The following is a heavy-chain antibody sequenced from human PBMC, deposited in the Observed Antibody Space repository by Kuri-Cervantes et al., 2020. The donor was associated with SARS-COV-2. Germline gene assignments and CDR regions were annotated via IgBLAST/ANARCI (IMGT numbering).Heavy chain of an antibody. J-gene: IGHJ3*02. V-gene: IGHV3-23*01. Sequence: GGSLRLSCAASGFTFSNYAMSWVRQAPGKGLEWVSVISGGGDSTYHADSVKGRFTISRDNAKNSLYLQMNSLRAEDTALYYCAKDFLSRLGAFDIWGQGTMVTVSS. CDR1: GFTFSNYA. CDR3: AKDFLSRLGAFDI. CDR2: ISGGGDST. D-gene: IGHD2/OR15-2a*01.